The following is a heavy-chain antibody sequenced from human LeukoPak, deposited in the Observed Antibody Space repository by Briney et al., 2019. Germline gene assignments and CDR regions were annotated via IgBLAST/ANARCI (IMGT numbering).Heavy chain of an antibody. V-gene: IGHV3-21*06. J-gene: IGHJ4*02. CDR2: ISSSNSYI. Sequence: GPLRLFCAPSVFTFSSYSKNCVRQAQGKGMEWVSSISSSNSYIYYEDSVKGRFTISRDNAKNSLYLEVNSLRVDDTAVYYCAKETIHSYYSFESWGQGNLVTVSS. CDR3: AKETIHSYYSFES. CDR1: VFTFSSYS. D-gene: IGHD1-26*01.